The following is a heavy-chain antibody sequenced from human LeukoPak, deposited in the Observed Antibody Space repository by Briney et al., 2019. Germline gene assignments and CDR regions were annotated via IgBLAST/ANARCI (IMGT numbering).Heavy chain of an antibody. CDR1: GFTFSDYS. J-gene: IGHJ4*02. Sequence: GGSLRLSCSASGFTFSDYSMSWIRQAPGKGLEWVSYITSGDTAIYYADSVKGRFAISRDNAKNSLFLQMNSLRAEDTAVYYCARSGGNSPVDYWGQGTLVTFSS. CDR3: ARSGGNSPVDY. CDR2: ITSGDTAI. D-gene: IGHD3-10*01. V-gene: IGHV3-11*01.